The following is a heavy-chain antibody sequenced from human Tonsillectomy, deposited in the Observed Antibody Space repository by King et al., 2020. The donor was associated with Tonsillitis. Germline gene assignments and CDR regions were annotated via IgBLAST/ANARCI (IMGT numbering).Heavy chain of an antibody. CDR3: ATGLGDPSRTWLQRVTGGLYFDY. J-gene: IGHJ4*02. CDR2: ISSSGGTI. V-gene: IGHV3-11*01. D-gene: IGHD5-18*01. Sequence: HVQLVESGGGLVKPGGSLRLSCTASGFPFSDYYMSWIRQAPGKGLEWVSYISSSGGTIYYADSVKGRFTISRDNAKNSLYLQMNSLRAEDTAVYYCATGLGDPSRTWLQRVTGGLYFDYWGQGTLVTVSS. CDR1: GFPFSDYY.